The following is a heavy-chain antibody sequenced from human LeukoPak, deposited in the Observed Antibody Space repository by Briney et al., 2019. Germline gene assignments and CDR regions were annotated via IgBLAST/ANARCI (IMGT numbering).Heavy chain of an antibody. CDR1: GGSFSGYY. J-gene: IGHJ6*03. D-gene: IGHD1-14*01. V-gene: IGHV4-34*01. Sequence: SETLSLTCGVYGGSFSGYYWSWIRQPPGKGLEWIGEINHSGSTNYNPSLKSRVTISVDTSKSQFSLKLSSVTAADTAVYYCARANLYGYYYMDVWGKGTTVTVSS. CDR3: ARANLYGYYYMDV. CDR2: INHSGST.